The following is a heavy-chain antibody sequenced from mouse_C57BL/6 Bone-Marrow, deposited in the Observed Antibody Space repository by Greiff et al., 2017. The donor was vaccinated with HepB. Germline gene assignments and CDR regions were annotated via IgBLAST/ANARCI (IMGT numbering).Heavy chain of an antibody. D-gene: IGHD1-1*01. CDR1: GYTFTSYT. V-gene: IGHV1-4*01. CDR3: RGSSWSYWYFDV. J-gene: IGHJ1*03. CDR2: INPSSGYT. Sequence: VKLQESGAELARPGASVKMSCKASGYTFTSYTMHWVKQRPGQGLEWIGYINPSSGYTKYNQKFKDKATLTADKSSSTAYMQLSSLTSEDSAVYYCRGSSWSYWYFDVWGTGTTVTVSS.